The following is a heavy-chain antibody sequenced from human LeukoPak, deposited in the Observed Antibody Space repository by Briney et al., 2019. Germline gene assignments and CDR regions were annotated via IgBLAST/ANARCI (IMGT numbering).Heavy chain of an antibody. J-gene: IGHJ4*02. D-gene: IGHD5-18*01. CDR1: GGSISSSSYY. CDR2: IYYSGGT. Sequence: PSETLSLTCTVSGGSISSSSYYWGWIRQPPGKGLEWIGSIYYSGGTYYNPSLKSRVTISVDTSKNQFSLKLSSVTAADTAVYYCARQDVTAIDYWGQGTLVTVSS. CDR3: ARQDVTAIDY. V-gene: IGHV4-39*01.